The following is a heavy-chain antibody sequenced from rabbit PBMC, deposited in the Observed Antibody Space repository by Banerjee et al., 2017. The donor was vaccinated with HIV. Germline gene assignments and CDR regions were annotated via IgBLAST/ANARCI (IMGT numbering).Heavy chain of an antibody. Sequence: QEQLEESGGDLVKPEGSLTITCTASGFSFTNKYVMCWVRQAPGKGLEWIACIYNGDGSTYYASWVNGRFTISRSTSLNTVTLQMTSLTAADTATYFCARDLAGVIGWNFGLWGQGTLVTVS. CDR2: IYNGDGST. J-gene: IGHJ3*01. D-gene: IGHD4-1*01. V-gene: IGHV1S47*01. CDR1: GFSFTNKYV. CDR3: ARDLAGVIGWNFGL.